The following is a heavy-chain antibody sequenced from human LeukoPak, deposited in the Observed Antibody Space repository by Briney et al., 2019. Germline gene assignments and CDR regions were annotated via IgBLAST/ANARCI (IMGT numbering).Heavy chain of an antibody. Sequence: GRSLRLSCAASGFTFSSYGMHWVRQAPGKGLEWVSVIYSGGSTYYADSVKGRFTISRDNSKNTLYLQMNSLRAEDTAVYYCARALAAAAPYGMDVWGQGTTVTVSS. J-gene: IGHJ6*02. CDR3: ARALAAAAPYGMDV. D-gene: IGHD6-13*01. V-gene: IGHV3-53*01. CDR1: GFTFSSYG. CDR2: IYSGGST.